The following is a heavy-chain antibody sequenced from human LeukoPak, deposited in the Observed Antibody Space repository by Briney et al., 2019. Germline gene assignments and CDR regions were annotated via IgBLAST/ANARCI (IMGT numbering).Heavy chain of an antibody. D-gene: IGHD4-11*01. CDR1: GGSISSSSYY. V-gene: IGHV4-39*07. CDR2: IYYSGST. Sequence: SETLSLTCTVSGGSISSSSYYWGWIRQPPGKGLEWIGSIYYSGSTYYNPSLKSRVTISVDTSKNQFSLKLSSVTAADTAVYYCARVADYDYSNYPGLGWVDYWGQGTLVTVSS. CDR3: ARVADYDYSNYPGLGWVDY. J-gene: IGHJ4*02.